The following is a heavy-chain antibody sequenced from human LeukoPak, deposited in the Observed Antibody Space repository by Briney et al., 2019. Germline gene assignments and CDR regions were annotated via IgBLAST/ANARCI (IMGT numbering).Heavy chain of an antibody. D-gene: IGHD3-10*01. J-gene: IGHJ1*01. CDR3: ARIGGVFHH. CDR1: GGSISSYY. CDR2: IYYSGTT. V-gene: IGHV4-59*01. Sequence: SETLSLTCTVSGGSISSYYWSWIRQPPGKGLEWIGYIYYSGTTYYNPSLKSRVSISVDTSKKQVSLKLSSVTAADTAVYYCARIGGVFHHWGQGTLVTVSS.